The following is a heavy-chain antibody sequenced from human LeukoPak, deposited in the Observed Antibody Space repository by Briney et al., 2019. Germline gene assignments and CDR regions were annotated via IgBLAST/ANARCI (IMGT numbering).Heavy chain of an antibody. CDR1: GYTFTSYG. V-gene: IGHV1-18*01. J-gene: IGHJ5*02. Sequence: ASVKVSCKASGYTFTSYGISWVRQAPGQGLEWMGWISAYNGNTNYAQKLQGRVTMTRDTSTTTVYMELSRLRSEDTAVYYCARGGARFDFDPWGRGTLVTVSS. CDR2: ISAYNGNT. D-gene: IGHD3-16*01. CDR3: ARGGARFDFDP.